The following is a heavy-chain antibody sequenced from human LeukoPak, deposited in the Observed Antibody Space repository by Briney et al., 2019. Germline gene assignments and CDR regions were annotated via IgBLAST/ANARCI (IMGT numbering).Heavy chain of an antibody. D-gene: IGHD6-13*01. Sequence: SETLSLTCTVFGGSINGYFWSWIRQPPGKGLEWIAYISYSGSTNYSPSLKSRVTISVDTSKNQFSLQLTSVTAADTAVYYCARSPPLTAADFHNWGQGTLVTVSS. CDR3: ARSPPLTAADFHN. CDR2: ISYSGST. CDR1: GGSINGYF. V-gene: IGHV4-59*01. J-gene: IGHJ4*02.